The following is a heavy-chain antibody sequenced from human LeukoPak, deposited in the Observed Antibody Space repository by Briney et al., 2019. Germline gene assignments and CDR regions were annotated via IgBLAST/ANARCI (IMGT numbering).Heavy chain of an antibody. D-gene: IGHD3-10*01. Sequence: PSETLSLTCTVSGGSISTSNYYWGWIRQPPGKGLEWIGSIYHSGSTYYNPSLKSRVTISVDTSKNQFSLKLSSVTAADTAVYYCASSISGSYEDYWGQGTLVTVSS. CDR1: GGSISTSNYY. V-gene: IGHV4-39*07. CDR3: ASSISGSYEDY. J-gene: IGHJ4*02. CDR2: IYHSGST.